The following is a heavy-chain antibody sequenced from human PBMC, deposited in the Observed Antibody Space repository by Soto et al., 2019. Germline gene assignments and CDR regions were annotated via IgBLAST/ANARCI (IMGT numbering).Heavy chain of an antibody. CDR2: IYPGDSDT. D-gene: IGHD2-8*01. CDR1: GYSFTSYW. J-gene: IGHJ5*02. Sequence: GAALKSSCKGSGYSFTSYWIGWVRQMPGKGLEWMGIIYPGDSDTRYSPSFQGQVTISADKSISTAYLQWSSLKASDTAMYYCARSIVLMVYANRGGWFDPWGQGTLVTV. V-gene: IGHV5-51*01. CDR3: ARSIVLMVYANRGGWFDP.